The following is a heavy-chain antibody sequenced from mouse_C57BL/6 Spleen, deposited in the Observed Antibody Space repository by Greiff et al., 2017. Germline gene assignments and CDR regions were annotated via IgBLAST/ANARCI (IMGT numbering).Heavy chain of an antibody. J-gene: IGHJ4*01. CDR3: ARHEYDYAMDY. CDR2: ISSGGSYT. CDR1: GFTFSSYG. Sequence: EVKLVESGGDLVKPGGSLKLSCAASGFTFSSYGMSWVRQTPDKRLEWVATISSGGSYTYYPDSVKERFTISRDNAKNTLYLQMSSLKSEDTAMYYCARHEYDYAMDYWGQGTSVTVSS. V-gene: IGHV5-6*02. D-gene: IGHD2-10*02.